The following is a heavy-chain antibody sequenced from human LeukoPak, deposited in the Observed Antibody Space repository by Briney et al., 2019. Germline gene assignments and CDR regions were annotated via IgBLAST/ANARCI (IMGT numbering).Heavy chain of an antibody. J-gene: IGHJ6*03. V-gene: IGHV3-11*04. CDR3: ARDRGCSSTSCYKGDYYYYMDV. CDR1: GFTFSDYY. Sequence: TGGSLRLSCAASGFTFSDYYMSWIRQAPGKGLEWVSYISSSGSTIYYADSVKGRFTISRDNAKNSLYLQMNSLRAEDTAVYYCARDRGCSSTSCYKGDYYYYMDVWGKGTTVTVSS. CDR2: ISSSGSTI. D-gene: IGHD2-2*02.